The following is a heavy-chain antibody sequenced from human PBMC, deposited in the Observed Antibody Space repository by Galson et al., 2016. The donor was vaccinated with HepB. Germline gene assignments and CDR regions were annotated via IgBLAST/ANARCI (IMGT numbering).Heavy chain of an antibody. D-gene: IGHD2/OR15-2a*01. CDR3: ARDVQYRFDP. J-gene: IGHJ4*01. CDR2: ISTYSGNT. CDR1: GYTFTTSG. V-gene: IGHV1-18*01. Sequence: SVKVSCKASGYTFTTSGISWVRQAPGQGLEWMGWISTYSGNTKYAQKFPGGLTLTTDSSTTTAYMELRSLRFDDTALYYCARDVQYRFDPWGQGTLVTVSS.